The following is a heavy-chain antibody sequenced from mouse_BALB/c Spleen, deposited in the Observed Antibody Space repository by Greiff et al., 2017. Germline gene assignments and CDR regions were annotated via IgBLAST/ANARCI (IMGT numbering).Heavy chain of an antibody. Sequence: DVMLVESGGDLVKPGGSLKLSCAASGFTFSSYGMSWVRQTPDKRLEWVATISSGGSYTYYPDSVKGRFTISRDNAKNTLYLQMSSLKSEDTAMYYCARGGDGYGAMDYWGQGTSVTVSS. CDR3: ARGGDGYGAMDY. D-gene: IGHD1-2*01. CDR2: ISSGGSYT. V-gene: IGHV5-6*02. J-gene: IGHJ4*01. CDR1: GFTFSSYG.